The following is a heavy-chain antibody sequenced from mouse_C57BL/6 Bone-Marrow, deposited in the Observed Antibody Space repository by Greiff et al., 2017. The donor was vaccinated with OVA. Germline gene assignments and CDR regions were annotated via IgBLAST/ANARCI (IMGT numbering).Heavy chain of an antibody. D-gene: IGHD2-12*01. J-gene: IGHJ3*01. CDR3: ARFNDRFAY. CDR2: INPYNGGT. CDR1: GYTFTDYY. Sequence: EVQLQQSGPVLVKPGASVKMSCKASGYTFTDYYMNWVKQSHGKSLEWIGVINPYNGGTSYNQKFKGKATLTVDKSSSTAYMELNSLTSEDSAVYYCARFNDRFAYWGQGTLVTVSA. V-gene: IGHV1-19*01.